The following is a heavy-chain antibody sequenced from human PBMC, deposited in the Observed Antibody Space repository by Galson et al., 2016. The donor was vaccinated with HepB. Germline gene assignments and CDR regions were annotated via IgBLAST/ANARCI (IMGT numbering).Heavy chain of an antibody. CDR1: GGSISSSSHY. D-gene: IGHD3-22*01. J-gene: IGHJ4*02. CDR3: AHADSHDSSGYAFDF. CDR2: IYYRGSP. Sequence: LSLTCTVSGGSISSSSHYWGWIRQPPGKGLEWVGGIYYRGSPYHNPSLKSRLTLSVDTSKNQFSLKLRSVTAADTAVYYCAHADSHDSSGYAFDFWGQGTLVTVSA. V-gene: IGHV4-39*01.